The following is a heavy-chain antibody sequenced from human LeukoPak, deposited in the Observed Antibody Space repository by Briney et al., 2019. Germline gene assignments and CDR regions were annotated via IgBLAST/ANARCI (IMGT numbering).Heavy chain of an antibody. J-gene: IGHJ4*02. CDR1: GGSISSSSYY. V-gene: IGHV4-39*01. CDR2: IYYSGST. Sequence: SETLSLTCTVSGGSISSSSYYWGWIRQPPGKGLEWIGSIYYSGSTYYNPSLKSRVTISVDKSKNQFSLKLSSVTAADTAVYYCATRLLWFGELDYWGQGTLVTVSS. D-gene: IGHD3-10*01. CDR3: ATRLLWFGELDY.